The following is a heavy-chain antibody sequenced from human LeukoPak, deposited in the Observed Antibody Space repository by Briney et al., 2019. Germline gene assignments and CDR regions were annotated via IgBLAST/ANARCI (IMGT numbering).Heavy chain of an antibody. D-gene: IGHD2-15*01. V-gene: IGHV4-59*08. CDR2: IYYSGST. CDR3: ARQGIFCSGGSCYSSWFDP. Sequence: SETLSLTCTVSGGSISSYYWSWIRQPPGKGLEWIGYIYYSGSTNYNPSLKSRVTISVDTSKNQFSLKLSSVTAADTAVYYCARQGIFCSGGSCYSSWFDPWGQGTLVTVSS. J-gene: IGHJ5*02. CDR1: GGSISSYY.